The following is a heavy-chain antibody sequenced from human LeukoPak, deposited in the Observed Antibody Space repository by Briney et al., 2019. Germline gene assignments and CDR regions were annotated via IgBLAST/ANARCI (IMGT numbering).Heavy chain of an antibody. J-gene: IGHJ6*02. CDR3: ATYTHWVAGDV. CDR1: GFTFSDSW. D-gene: IGHD3-16*01. V-gene: IGHV3-7*01. CDR2: MNQDGSAK. Sequence: GGSLRLSCAASGFTFSDSWMSWVRQAPGKGLEWVANMNQDGSAKGYVDSVKGRFTISKDNARNSLYLQMSSLRPEDTAVYYCATYTHWVAGDVWGQGTTVTVSS.